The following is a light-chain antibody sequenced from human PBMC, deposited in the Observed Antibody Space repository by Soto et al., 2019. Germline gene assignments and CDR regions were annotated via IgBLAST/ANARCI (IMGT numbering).Light chain of an antibody. V-gene: IGKV3-20*01. CDR2: GAS. Sequence: EIVLTQSPGTLSLSPGERATLSCRASQSVSSSYLTWYQQKPGQAPRLLIYGASSRATGIPDRFSGSGSGKDFTITISRLEPEDFAVYYCQQYGSSRFTFGPGTTVDIK. CDR3: QQYGSSRFT. J-gene: IGKJ3*01. CDR1: QSVSSSY.